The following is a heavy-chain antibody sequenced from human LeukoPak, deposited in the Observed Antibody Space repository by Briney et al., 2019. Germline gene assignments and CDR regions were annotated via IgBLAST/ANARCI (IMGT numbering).Heavy chain of an antibody. D-gene: IGHD6-19*01. J-gene: IGHJ4*02. V-gene: IGHV3-23*01. CDR2: ISGSGGST. Sequence: PGGSLRLSCAASGFTFSSYAMTWVRQAPGKGLEWVSVISGSGGSTYYADSVKGRFTISRDNSKNTLYLQMNSLRAEDTAVYYCAIGQQWLDYWGQVTLVTVSS. CDR3: AIGQQWLDY. CDR1: GFTFSSYA.